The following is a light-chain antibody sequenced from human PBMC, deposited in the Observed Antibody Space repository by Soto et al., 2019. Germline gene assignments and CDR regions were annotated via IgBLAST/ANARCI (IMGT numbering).Light chain of an antibody. CDR3: QQSYSTLIT. CDR2: AAS. Sequence: DIQMTQSPSSLSASVGDRVTITCRASQNIRNYLNWYQQKPGEAPKLLISAASSLQSGVPSRFSGSGSGTDFTLTISSLQPEDFATYYCQQSYSTLITFGQGTKVDIK. V-gene: IGKV1-39*01. J-gene: IGKJ1*01. CDR1: QNIRNY.